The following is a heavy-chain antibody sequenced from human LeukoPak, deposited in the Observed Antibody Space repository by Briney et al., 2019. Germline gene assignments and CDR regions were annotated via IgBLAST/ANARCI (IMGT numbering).Heavy chain of an antibody. J-gene: IGHJ6*02. Sequence: GGSLRLSCAASGFTFSSYAMSWVRQAPGKGLEWVSAISGSGGSTYYADSVEGRFTISRDNSKNTLYLQMNSLRAEDTAVYYCAKEGGGAAADNYYYYGMDVWGQGTTVTVSS. CDR1: GFTFSSYA. V-gene: IGHV3-23*01. D-gene: IGHD6-13*01. CDR3: AKEGGGAAADNYYYYGMDV. CDR2: ISGSGGST.